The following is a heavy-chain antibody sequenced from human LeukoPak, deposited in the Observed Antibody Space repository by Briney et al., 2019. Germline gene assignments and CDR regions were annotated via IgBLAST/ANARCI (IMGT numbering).Heavy chain of an antibody. Sequence: KPSQTLSLTCAISGDSVSNNFAAWNWLRQSPSSGLEWLGRTYYRSKWFNEYSTSVESRITINPDTSKNQFSLQLSFVTPEDTAVYYCARESGDYVKFDYWGQGTLVTVSS. CDR1: GDSVSNNFAA. V-gene: IGHV6-1*01. CDR2: TYYRSKWFN. CDR3: ARESGDYVKFDY. D-gene: IGHD3-16*01. J-gene: IGHJ4*02.